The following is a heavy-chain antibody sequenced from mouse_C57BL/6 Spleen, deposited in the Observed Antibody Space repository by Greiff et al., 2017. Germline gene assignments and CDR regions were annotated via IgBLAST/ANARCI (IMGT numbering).Heavy chain of an antibody. CDR2: IWSGGST. J-gene: IGHJ4*01. CDR3: ASYLLFYAMAY. CDR1: GFSLTSYG. V-gene: IGHV2-2*01. Sequence: VHLVESGPGLVQPSQSLSITCTVSGFSLTSYGVHWVRQSPGKGLEWLGVIWSGGSTDSNAAFISTLSISKDNSKIQVFFKMNSLQADDTAICYCASYLLFYAMAYWGQGTSVTVSS.